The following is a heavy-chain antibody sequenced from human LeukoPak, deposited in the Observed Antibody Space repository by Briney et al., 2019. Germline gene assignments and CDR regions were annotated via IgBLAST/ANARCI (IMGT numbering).Heavy chain of an antibody. Sequence: PSETLSLTCTLSGGSLSSYYWSWIRPPPGKGLEWIGYIYYSGSTNYNPSLKSRVTISVDTSKNQFSLKLSSVTAADTAVYYCARGTISPPNFDYWGQGTLVTVSS. J-gene: IGHJ4*02. CDR1: GGSLSSYY. CDR3: ARGTISPPNFDY. CDR2: IYYSGST. D-gene: IGHD3-3*01. V-gene: IGHV4-59*08.